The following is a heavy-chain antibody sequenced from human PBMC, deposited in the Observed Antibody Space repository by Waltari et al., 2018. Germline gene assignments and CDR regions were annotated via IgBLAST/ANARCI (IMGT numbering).Heavy chain of an antibody. Sequence: EVHLVESGVGLVKPGGSLRASCAASGFDFSSFRRNWCRQTPGKGLEWVPSISKSGRVTEYADSVKGRFTFSRDNANNSVYLQMNSLRVEDTAVYYCNVELAEAGNWGQGTLVTVSP. D-gene: IGHD6-13*01. CDR1: GFDFSSFR. J-gene: IGHJ4*02. CDR3: NVELAEAGN. V-gene: IGHV3-21*06. CDR2: ISKSGRVT.